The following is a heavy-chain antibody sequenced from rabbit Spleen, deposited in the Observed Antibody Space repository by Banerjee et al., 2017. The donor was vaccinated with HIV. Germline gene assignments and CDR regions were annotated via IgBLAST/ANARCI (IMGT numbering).Heavy chain of an antibody. CDR2: IYIGDGDT. CDR3: ARENAGSIDYYRGYGMDL. V-gene: IGHV1S40*01. D-gene: IGHD4-2*01. CDR1: GFTISSSNY. Sequence: QSLEESGGGLVQPEGSLALTCKASGFTISSSNYMCWVRQAPGKGLEWIACIYIGDGDTYYASWAKGRFTISKTSSTTVTLQMTSLTVADTATYFCARENAGSIDYYRGYGMDLWGPGTLVTVS. J-gene: IGHJ6*01.